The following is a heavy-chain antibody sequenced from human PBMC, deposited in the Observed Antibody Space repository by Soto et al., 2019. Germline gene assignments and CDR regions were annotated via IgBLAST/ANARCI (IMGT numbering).Heavy chain of an antibody. CDR1: GFTFSSYW. J-gene: IGHJ5*02. CDR3: ARDLHGRVVRANWFDP. Sequence: GGSLRLSCAVPGFTFSSYWMSWVRQAPGKGLEWVANIKQDGSEKYYVDSVKGRFTISRDNAKNSLYLQMNSLRVEDTAVYYCARDLHGRVVRANWFDPWGQGTLVTVSS. D-gene: IGHD3-10*01. CDR2: IKQDGSEK. V-gene: IGHV3-7*01.